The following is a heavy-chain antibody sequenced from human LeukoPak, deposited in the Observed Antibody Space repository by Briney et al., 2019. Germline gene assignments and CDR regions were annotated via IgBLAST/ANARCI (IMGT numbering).Heavy chain of an antibody. D-gene: IGHD3-22*01. CDR1: GGSISSGSYY. Sequence: SQTLSLTCTVSGGSISSGSYYWSWIRQPAGKGLEWIVRIYTSGSTNYNPSLKSRVTISVDTSKNQFSLKLSSVTAADTAVYYCARDKLYDSSGYYEVCFDYWGQGTLVTVSS. V-gene: IGHV4-61*02. CDR2: IYTSGST. CDR3: ARDKLYDSSGYYEVCFDY. J-gene: IGHJ4*02.